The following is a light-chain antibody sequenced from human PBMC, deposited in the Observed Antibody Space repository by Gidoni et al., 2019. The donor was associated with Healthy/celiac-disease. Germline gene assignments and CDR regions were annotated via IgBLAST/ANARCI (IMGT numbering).Light chain of an antibody. CDR1: ALPKQY. J-gene: IGLJ2*01. V-gene: IGLV3-25*02. CDR2: KDS. CDR3: QSADSSGTSHVV. Sequence: SYQLPQPPSVSLSPGQTARITCSGDALPKQYAYWYQQKPGQAPVLVIYKDSERPSGIPERFSGSSSGTTVTLTSSGVQAEDEADYYCQSADSSGTSHVVVGGGTKLTVL.